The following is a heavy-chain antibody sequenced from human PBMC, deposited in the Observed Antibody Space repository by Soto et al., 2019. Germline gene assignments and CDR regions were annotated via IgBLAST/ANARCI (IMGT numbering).Heavy chain of an antibody. Sequence: QVQLVESGGGVVQPGRSLRLSCAASGFTFSSYGMHWARQAPGKGLEWVAVISYDGSNKYYADSVKGRFTISRDNSKNTLYLQMNSLRAEDTAVYYCAKGKDTDYWGQGTLVTVSS. J-gene: IGHJ4*02. CDR3: AKGKDTDY. CDR2: ISYDGSNK. CDR1: GFTFSSYG. V-gene: IGHV3-30*18.